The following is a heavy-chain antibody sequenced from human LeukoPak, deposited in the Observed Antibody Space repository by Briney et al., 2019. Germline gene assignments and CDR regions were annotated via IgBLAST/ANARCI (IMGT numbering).Heavy chain of an antibody. CDR2: ISDSGGST. J-gene: IGHJ4*02. D-gene: IGHD2-15*01. CDR1: GITFSSYA. V-gene: IGHV3-23*01. CDR3: ARDLGWFHFDS. Sequence: PGGSLRLSCAASGITFSSYAMTWVRQTPGKGLEWVSGISDSGGSTYYADSVKGRFTISRDNAKNSLFLQMNSVRAEDTAIYYCARDLGWFHFDSWGQGTLVTVSS.